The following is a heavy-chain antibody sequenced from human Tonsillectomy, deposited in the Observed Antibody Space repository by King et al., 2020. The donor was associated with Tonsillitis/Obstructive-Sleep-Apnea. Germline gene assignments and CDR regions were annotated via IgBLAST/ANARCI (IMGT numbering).Heavy chain of an antibody. Sequence: QLVQSGAEVKKPGASVKVSCKASGYTVTGYYMHWVRQAPRQGLEWMGWINPNSGGTNFAQKFQGWVTMTRDTSINTVYMDLSRLRSDDTAVYYCAGGGARMSDIVVVPATISGFDIWGQGTMVTVSS. CDR2: INPNSGGT. CDR1: GYTVTGYY. D-gene: IGHD2-2*02. CDR3: AGGGARMSDIVVVPATISGFDI. J-gene: IGHJ3*02. V-gene: IGHV1-2*04.